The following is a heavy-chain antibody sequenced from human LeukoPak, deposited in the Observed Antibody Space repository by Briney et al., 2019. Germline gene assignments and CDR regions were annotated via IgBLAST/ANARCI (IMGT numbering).Heavy chain of an antibody. Sequence: ASVKVSCKASGYSFTSYGISWVRQAPGQGLEWMGWISAYNGKTDYAENLQGRVTMTTDTSTRTAYLELRSLRSDDTAVYYCARDEQDFWTGVGVYMDVWGKGTTVTVSS. V-gene: IGHV1-18*01. D-gene: IGHD3/OR15-3a*01. CDR2: ISAYNGKT. J-gene: IGHJ6*03. CDR3: ARDEQDFWTGVGVYMDV. CDR1: GYSFTSYG.